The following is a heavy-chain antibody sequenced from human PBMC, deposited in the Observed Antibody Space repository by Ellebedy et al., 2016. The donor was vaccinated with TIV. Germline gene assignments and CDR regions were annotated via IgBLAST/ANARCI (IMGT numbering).Heavy chain of an antibody. D-gene: IGHD6-19*01. J-gene: IGHJ5*02. CDR1: GFSFSWHW. CDR2: LNSDGSSA. CDR3: ARDSSDWSNWFDP. V-gene: IGHV3-74*01. Sequence: GGSLRLXXAASGFSFSWHWMHWVRQDPGKGLVWVSRLNSDGSSATYADSVKGRFTISRDNAKNTLYLQMNSLRAEDTAVYYCARDSSDWSNWFDPWGQGTLVTVSS.